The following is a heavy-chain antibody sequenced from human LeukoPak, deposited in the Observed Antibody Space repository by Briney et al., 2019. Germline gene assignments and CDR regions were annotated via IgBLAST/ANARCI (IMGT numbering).Heavy chain of an antibody. CDR3: ARGGQQLVPFDY. J-gene: IGHJ4*02. D-gene: IGHD6-13*01. CDR1: GLTFSAYS. V-gene: IGHV3-53*04. Sequence: GGCLRLSCAASGLTFSAYSMNWVRQAPGKGLEWVSVIYSGGSTYYADSVKGRFTISRHNSKNTLSLQMNSLRAEDTAVYYCARGGQQLVPFDYWGQGTLVTVSS. CDR2: IYSGGST.